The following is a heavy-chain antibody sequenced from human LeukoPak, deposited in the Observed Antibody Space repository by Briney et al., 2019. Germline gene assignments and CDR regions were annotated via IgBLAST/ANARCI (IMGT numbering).Heavy chain of an antibody. J-gene: IGHJ4*02. CDR2: IYTGGST. D-gene: IGHD6-6*01. CDR1: GGSISSYY. V-gene: IGHV4-4*07. CDR3: ARRHVEYSSSSDPYYFDY. Sequence: PSETLSLTCTVSGGSISSYYWSWIRQPAGKGLEWIGRIYTGGSTNYNPSLKSRVTMSVDTSKNQFSLKLSSVTAADTAVYYCARRHVEYSSSSDPYYFDYWGQGTLVTVSS.